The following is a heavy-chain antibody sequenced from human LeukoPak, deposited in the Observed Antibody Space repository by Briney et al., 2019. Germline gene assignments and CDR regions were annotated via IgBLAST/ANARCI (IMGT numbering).Heavy chain of an antibody. CDR1: GYTFTSYP. J-gene: IGHJ1*01. V-gene: IGHV1-46*03. Sequence: ASVKVSCKAYGYTFTSYPIHWVRQAPGQRPEWMGIIDASGESKTYEQKFQGRVTLNRDTSTSTVYMELSSLRSEDTAVYYCARGCGDSRCYIVQHWGQGTLVTVSS. D-gene: IGHD2-2*02. CDR2: IDASGESK. CDR3: ARGCGDSRCYIVQH.